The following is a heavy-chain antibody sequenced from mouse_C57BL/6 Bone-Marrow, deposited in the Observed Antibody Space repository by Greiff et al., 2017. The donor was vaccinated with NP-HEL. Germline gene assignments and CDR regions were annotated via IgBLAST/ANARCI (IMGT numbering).Heavy chain of an antibody. D-gene: IGHD1-1*01. Sequence: VQLQQPGAELVRPGTSVKLSCKASGYTFTSYWMHWVKQRPGQGLEWIGVIDPSDSYTNYNQKFKGKATLTVDTSSSTAYMQLSSLTSEDYAVYDYARLLRRGSYWYFDFWGTGTTVTVSS. V-gene: IGHV1-59*01. CDR3: ARLLRRGSYWYFDF. J-gene: IGHJ1*03. CDR1: GYTFTSYW. CDR2: IDPSDSYT.